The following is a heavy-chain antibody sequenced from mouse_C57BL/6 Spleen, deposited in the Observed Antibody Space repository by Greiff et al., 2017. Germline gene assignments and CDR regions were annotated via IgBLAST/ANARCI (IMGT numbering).Heavy chain of an antibody. J-gene: IGHJ4*01. D-gene: IGHD2-2*01. Sequence: VKLMESGPGLVQPSQSLYITCTVSGFSLTSYGVHWVRQSPGKGLEWLGVIWSGGSTDYNADFISRLSISKDNYKSEVFFKRISLQADATAIYYCSIMSPPSMVTTLGAMGYWGQGTSVTVSA. CDR3: SIMSPPSMVTTLGAMGY. V-gene: IGHV2-2*01. CDR1: GFSLTSYG. CDR2: IWSGGST.